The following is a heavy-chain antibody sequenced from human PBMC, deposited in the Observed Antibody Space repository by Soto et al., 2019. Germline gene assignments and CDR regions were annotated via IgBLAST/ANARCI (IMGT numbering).Heavy chain of an antibody. Sequence: EMQLLESGGGLVQPGESLRLSCAASGFTFSDYAMNWVRQAPGKGLEWVSAISSGGGSAYYADSVKGRFTISRNNSKNTLFLQMNSLRAEDTAVYYCVKGDGRIVPRHFDCWGQGTLVTVSS. CDR3: VKGDGRIVPRHFDC. CDR1: GFTFSDYA. V-gene: IGHV3-23*01. D-gene: IGHD2-2*01. J-gene: IGHJ4*02. CDR2: ISSGGGSA.